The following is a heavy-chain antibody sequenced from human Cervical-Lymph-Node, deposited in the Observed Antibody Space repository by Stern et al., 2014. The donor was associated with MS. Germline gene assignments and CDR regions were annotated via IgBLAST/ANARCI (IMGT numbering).Heavy chain of an antibody. J-gene: IGHJ4*02. CDR2: IIPVVGIS. Sequence: VQLVQSGAEVKKPGSSVKVSCTASGGSFSSYTFNWVRQAPGQGLELLGRIIPVVGISDYTQRSRGRVTFSADKSTSTAFMELTSLRSEDTALYFCATTNPQTGADDRWGQGTLVIVSS. D-gene: IGHD1-14*01. V-gene: IGHV1-69*09. CDR3: ATTNPQTGADDR. CDR1: GGSFSSYT.